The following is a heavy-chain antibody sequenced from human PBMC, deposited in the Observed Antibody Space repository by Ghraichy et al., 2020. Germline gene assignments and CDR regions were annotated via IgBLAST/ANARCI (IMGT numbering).Heavy chain of an antibody. CDR3: AKEGGRLGEGAFDV. J-gene: IGHJ3*01. Sequence: GSLRLSCAASEFTFHGYPMTWVRQAPGKGLEWVSTLGADGRSTFYADSVKGRFTISRDTSKTTVYLQMTSLRAEDTAVYYCAKEGGRLGEGAFDVWGQGTMVTVSS. D-gene: IGHD3-10*01. CDR1: EFTFHGYP. V-gene: IGHV3-23*01. CDR2: LGADGRST.